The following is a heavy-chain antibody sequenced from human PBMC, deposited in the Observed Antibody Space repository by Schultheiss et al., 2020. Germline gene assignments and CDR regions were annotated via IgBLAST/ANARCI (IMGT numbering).Heavy chain of an antibody. J-gene: IGHJ6*02. Sequence: SGPTLVKPTQTLTLTCTFSGFSLSTSGMCVSWIRQPPGKALEWLARIDWDDDKYYSTSLKTRLTISKDTSKNQVVLTMTNMDPVDTATYYCARSPGYYGSGRYYYGMDVWGQGTTVNVSS. D-gene: IGHD3-10*01. CDR2: IDWDDDK. CDR1: GFSLSTSGMC. V-gene: IGHV2-70*11. CDR3: ARSPGYYGSGRYYYGMDV.